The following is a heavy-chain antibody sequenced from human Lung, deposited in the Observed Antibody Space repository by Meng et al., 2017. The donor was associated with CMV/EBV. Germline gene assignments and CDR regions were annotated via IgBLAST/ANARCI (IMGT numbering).Heavy chain of an antibody. CDR3: ARGLKYYDYVWGT. Sequence: SETLSLXCTVSGGSISSGGYYWSWIRQHPGKGLEWIGYIYYSGSTYYNPSLKSRVTISVDTSKNQFSLKLSSVTDADTAVYYCARGLKYYDYVWGTWGQGTLVTVSS. V-gene: IGHV4-31*03. D-gene: IGHD3-16*01. CDR2: IYYSGST. CDR1: GGSISSGGYY. J-gene: IGHJ5*02.